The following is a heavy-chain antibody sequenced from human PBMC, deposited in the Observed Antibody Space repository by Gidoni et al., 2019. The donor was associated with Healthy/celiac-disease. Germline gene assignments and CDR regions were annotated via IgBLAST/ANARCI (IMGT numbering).Heavy chain of an antibody. D-gene: IGHD2-2*01. V-gene: IGHV1-3*05. Sequence: QVQLVQSGAEEKKPGASVKVSCKASGYTFTSYAMHWVRQAPGQRLEWMGWIHAGNGNTKYSQKFQGRVTITRDTSASTAYMELSSLRSEDTAVYYCASMRPPYFHYGRDVWGQGTTVTVSS. CDR3: ASMRPPYFHYGRDV. J-gene: IGHJ6*02. CDR1: GYTFTSYA. CDR2: IHAGNGNT.